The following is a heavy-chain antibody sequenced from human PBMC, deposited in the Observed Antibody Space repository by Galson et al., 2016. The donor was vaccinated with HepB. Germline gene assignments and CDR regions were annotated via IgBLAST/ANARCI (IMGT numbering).Heavy chain of an antibody. D-gene: IGHD5-18*01. J-gene: IGHJ6*02. Sequence: SLRLSCAASGFTFSDYAMNWVRQAPGKGLEWVSGFSIGGGKTYYAASVNGRFTISRDNSQNTLYLQMNSLRVEDTAVYYWAKRAGGYGLGGMDVWGQGTTVTVSS. CDR3: AKRAGGYGLGGMDV. CDR1: GFTFSDYA. CDR2: FSIGGGKT. V-gene: IGHV3-23*01.